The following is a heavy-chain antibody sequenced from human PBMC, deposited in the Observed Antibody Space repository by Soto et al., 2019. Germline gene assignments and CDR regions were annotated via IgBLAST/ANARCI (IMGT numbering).Heavy chain of an antibody. D-gene: IGHD2-21*02. V-gene: IGHV4-59*01. Sequence: PSETLSLTCTVSGGYISSYYCNWIRQPPGQGLEWIGHISYSGGTNYNPSLKSRVTISLDTSANQFSLKLTSVTAADTAVYYCARRDFPYYLDYWGQGSLVTVSS. CDR2: ISYSGGT. CDR1: GGYISSYY. J-gene: IGHJ4*02. CDR3: ARRDFPYYLDY.